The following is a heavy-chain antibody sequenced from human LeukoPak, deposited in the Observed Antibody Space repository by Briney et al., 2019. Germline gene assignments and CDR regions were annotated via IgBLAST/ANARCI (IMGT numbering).Heavy chain of an antibody. J-gene: IGHJ3*02. CDR2: IRQDGSEK. CDR1: GFTFSSHC. Sequence: GGSLRLSCEASGFTFSSHCMSWVRQAPGKGLEWVANIRQDGSEKYYVDFVKGRFTISRDNAKNSLYLQMSILRAADTAVYYCARVRIAVAVSAFDIWGQGTMVTVSS. CDR3: ARVRIAVAVSAFDI. D-gene: IGHD6-19*01. V-gene: IGHV3-7*01.